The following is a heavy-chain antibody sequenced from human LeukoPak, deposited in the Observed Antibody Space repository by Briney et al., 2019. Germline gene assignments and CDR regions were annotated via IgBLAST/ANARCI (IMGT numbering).Heavy chain of an antibody. J-gene: IGHJ1*01. CDR3: ARGNYYCGGDCYTAEYFQH. V-gene: IGHV3-21*06. CDR1: GFTFIPYS. D-gene: IGHD2-21*02. Sequence: GSLRLSCVASGFTFIPYSMNWVRQAPEKGLEWVSSISSTGNYINYADSVKGRFTISRDNAKNSLYLQMDSLRAEDTAVYFCARGNYYCGGDCYTAEYFQHWGQGTLVTVSS. CDR2: ISSTGNYI.